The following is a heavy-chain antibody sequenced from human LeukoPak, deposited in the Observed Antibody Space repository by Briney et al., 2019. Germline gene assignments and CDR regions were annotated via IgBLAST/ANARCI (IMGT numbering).Heavy chain of an antibody. CDR1: GFNVNRNY. V-gene: IGHV3-66*01. Sequence: GGSLRLSCSVSGFNVNRNYMSWVRQAPGKGLEWVSVIYSGGSTFYVDSVKGRFTISRDDSKNTLYLQMNSLRVEDTAVYYCARWELLHAFDIWGQGTMVTVSS. D-gene: IGHD1-26*01. CDR3: ARWELLHAFDI. J-gene: IGHJ3*02. CDR2: IYSGGST.